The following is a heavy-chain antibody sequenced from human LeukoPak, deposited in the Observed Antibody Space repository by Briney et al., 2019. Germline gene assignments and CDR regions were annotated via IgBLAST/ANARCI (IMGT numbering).Heavy chain of an antibody. D-gene: IGHD6-19*01. J-gene: IGHJ6*04. Sequence: PGGSLRLSCAASGFTFSDYYMSWIRQAPGKGLEWVSYISSSSSYTNYADSVKGRFTISRDNAKNSLYLQMNSLRAEDTAVYYCARKSGWYGSYYYGMDVWGKGTTVTVSS. CDR1: GFTFSDYY. V-gene: IGHV3-11*06. CDR3: ARKSGWYGSYYYGMDV. CDR2: ISSSSSYT.